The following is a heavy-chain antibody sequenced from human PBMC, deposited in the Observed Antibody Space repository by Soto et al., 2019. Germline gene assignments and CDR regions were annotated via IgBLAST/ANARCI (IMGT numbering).Heavy chain of an antibody. Sequence: ASETLCHTYSVSGRSVSSGGDYWTWVRQHPGRGLEWIGYIYHIGSPYYNPSLESRVTMSLDTSKNQFSLNLTSLTAADTAIYYCVRDRALDSTGHWFDTWGQGILVTVSS. V-gene: IGHV4-31*03. CDR3: VRDRALDSTGHWFDT. D-gene: IGHD1-1*01. CDR1: GRSVSSGGDY. J-gene: IGHJ5*02. CDR2: IYHIGSP.